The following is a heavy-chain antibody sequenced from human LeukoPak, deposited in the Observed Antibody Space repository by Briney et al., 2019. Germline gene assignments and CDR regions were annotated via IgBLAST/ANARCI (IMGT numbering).Heavy chain of an antibody. J-gene: IGHJ5*02. Sequence: GGSLRLSCAASGFTFKIYAMTWVRQAPGKGLEWVSSIDADGGATFYADSVQGRFSISRDNAKNTLGLQMHSLTAEDTAIYYCAKDQSYYNWFDPWGQGTLVTVSS. V-gene: IGHV3-23*01. CDR1: GFTFKIYA. CDR2: IDADGGAT. CDR3: AKDQSYYNWFDP. D-gene: IGHD3-10*01.